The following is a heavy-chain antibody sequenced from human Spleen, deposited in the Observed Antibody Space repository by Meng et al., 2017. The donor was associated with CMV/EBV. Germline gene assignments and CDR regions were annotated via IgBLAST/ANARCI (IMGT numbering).Heavy chain of an antibody. CDR1: GYTFTGYY. CDR2: INPNSGGT. J-gene: IGHJ4*02. V-gene: IGHV1-2*02. D-gene: IGHD3-9*01. Sequence: ASVKVSCKASGYTFTGYYMNWVRQAPGQGLEWMGWINPNSGGTNYAQKFQGRVTMTTETSTSTAYMELRSLRSDDTAVYYCARDLDTNNFDYWGLTLPSDYWGQGTLVTVSS. CDR3: ARDLDTNNFDYWGLTLPSDY.